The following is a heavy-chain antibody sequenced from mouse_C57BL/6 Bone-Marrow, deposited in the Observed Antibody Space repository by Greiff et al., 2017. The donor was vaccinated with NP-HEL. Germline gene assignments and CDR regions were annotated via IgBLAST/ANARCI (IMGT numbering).Heavy chain of an antibody. CDR3: ARSTYGGYDWYFEV. V-gene: IGHV1-52*01. CDR1: GYTFTSYW. Sequence: QVQLKQPGAELVRPGSSVKLSCKASGYTFTSYWMHWVKQRPIQGLEWIGNIDPSDSETHYNQKFKDKATLTVDKSSSTAYMQLSSLTSEDSAVYYCARSTYGGYDWYFEVWGTGTTVTVAS. J-gene: IGHJ1*03. CDR2: IDPSDSET. D-gene: IGHD1-1*02.